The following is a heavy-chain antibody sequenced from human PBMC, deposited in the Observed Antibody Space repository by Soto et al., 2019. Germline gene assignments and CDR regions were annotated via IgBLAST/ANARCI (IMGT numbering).Heavy chain of an antibody. J-gene: IGHJ4*02. CDR1: GYSFTTYG. CDR3: GRVGSSSSPIAY. V-gene: IGHV1-18*01. D-gene: IGHD6-6*01. Sequence: QVQLVQSGPEVRKPGASVEVSCKTSGYSFTTYGISWVRQAPGQGLEWMGWISGYDGHTNYAQKLQGRVTMSTDTSTTTAYMELRSLRSADTAVYYCGRVGSSSSPIAYWGPGTLVTVSS. CDR2: ISGYDGHT.